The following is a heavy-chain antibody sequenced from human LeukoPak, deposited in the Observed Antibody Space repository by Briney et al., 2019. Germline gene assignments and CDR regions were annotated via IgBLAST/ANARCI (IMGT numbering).Heavy chain of an antibody. V-gene: IGHV3-48*03. J-gene: IGHJ4*02. Sequence: GGSLRLSCAASGFTFSSYEMNWVRQAPGKGLEWVSYISSSGSTIYYADSVKGRFTISRDNAKNSLYLQMNSLRAEDTAVYYCARGLWFGESDYWGQGTLVTVSS. CDR1: GFTFSSYE. CDR2: ISSSGSTI. CDR3: ARGLWFGESDY. D-gene: IGHD3-10*01.